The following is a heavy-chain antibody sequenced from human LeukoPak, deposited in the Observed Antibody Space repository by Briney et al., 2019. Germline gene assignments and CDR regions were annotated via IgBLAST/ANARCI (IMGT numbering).Heavy chain of an antibody. V-gene: IGHV1-8*01. CDR2: VNPNSGNT. CDR3: ARETPIYYGAPHAFDI. D-gene: IGHD3-10*01. Sequence: ASVKVSCKASGYTFTSYDINWVRQATGQGLEWMGWVNPNSGNTGYAQKFQGRVTMTRNTSISTAYMELSSLRSEDTAVYYCARETPIYYGAPHAFDIWGQGTMVTVSS. CDR1: GYTFTSYD. J-gene: IGHJ3*02.